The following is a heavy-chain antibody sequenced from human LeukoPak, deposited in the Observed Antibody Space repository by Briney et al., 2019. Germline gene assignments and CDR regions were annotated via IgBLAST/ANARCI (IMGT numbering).Heavy chain of an antibody. CDR1: GFTFSSYG. CDR3: ARDVRNYYDSSGYHFDY. V-gene: IGHV3-30*02. D-gene: IGHD3-22*01. Sequence: GGSLRLSCAASGFTFSSYGMHWVRQAPGKGLEWVAFIRYDGSNKYYADSVKGRFTISRDNSKNTLYLQMNSLRAEDTAVYYCARDVRNYYDSSGYHFDYWGQGTLVTVSS. J-gene: IGHJ4*02. CDR2: IRYDGSNK.